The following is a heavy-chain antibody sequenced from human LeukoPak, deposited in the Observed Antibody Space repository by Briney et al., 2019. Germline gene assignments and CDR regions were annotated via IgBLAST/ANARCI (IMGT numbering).Heavy chain of an antibody. CDR1: GGSISSSSYY. D-gene: IGHD3-10*01. V-gene: IGHV4-39*01. CDR3: ASGLWFRELVGFDY. Sequence: SETLSLTCTVSGGSISSSSYYWGWVRQPPGKGLEWIGSIYYSGSTYYNPSLKSPVTISVDTSKNQFSLKLSSVTAADTAVYYCASGLWFRELVGFDYWGQGTLVTVSS. J-gene: IGHJ4*02. CDR2: IYYSGST.